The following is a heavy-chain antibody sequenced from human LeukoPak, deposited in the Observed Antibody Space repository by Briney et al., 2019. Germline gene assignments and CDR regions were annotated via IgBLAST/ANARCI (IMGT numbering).Heavy chain of an antibody. CDR1: GYTFTSYY. D-gene: IGHD3-22*01. CDR3: ARALYDSSGSWAFDI. J-gene: IGHJ3*02. CDR2: INPSGGST. Sequence: ASVKVSCKASGYTFTSYYMHWVRQAPGQGLEWMGIINPSGGSTSYAQKFQGRVTMTRNTSISTAYMELSSLRSEDTAVYYCARALYDSSGSWAFDIRGQGTMVTVSS. V-gene: IGHV1-46*01.